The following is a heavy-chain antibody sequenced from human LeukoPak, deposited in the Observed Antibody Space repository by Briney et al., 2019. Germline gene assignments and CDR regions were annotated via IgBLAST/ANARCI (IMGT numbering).Heavy chain of an antibody. CDR2: IYYSGST. Sequence: SETLSLTCTVSGGSISSYYWSWIRQPPGKGLEWIGYIYYSGSTNYNPSLKSRVTISVDTSKNQFSLKLSSVTAADTAVYYCARGGYSWDWFDPWGQGTLVTVSS. J-gene: IGHJ5*02. CDR1: GGSISSYY. V-gene: IGHV4-59*01. CDR3: ARGGYSWDWFDP. D-gene: IGHD6-25*01.